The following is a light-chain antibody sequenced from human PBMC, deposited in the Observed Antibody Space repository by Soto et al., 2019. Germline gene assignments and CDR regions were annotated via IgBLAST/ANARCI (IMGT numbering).Light chain of an antibody. V-gene: IGKV1-5*01. CDR2: NAS. CDR3: QQYGSSPKT. J-gene: IGKJ1*01. CDR1: QNIDAW. Sequence: IQMTPSPSTLSASVGARVTITCRASQNIDAWLAWYQQKPGKAPKVLIWNASSLQRGVPSRFSGSGSGTDFTLTISRLAREDFALYYCQQYGSSPKTFGQGTKV.